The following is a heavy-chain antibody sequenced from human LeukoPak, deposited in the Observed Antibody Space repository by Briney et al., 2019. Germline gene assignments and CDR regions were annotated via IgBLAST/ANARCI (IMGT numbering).Heavy chain of an antibody. D-gene: IGHD5-18*01. Sequence: SETLSLTCTVSGGSISSYYWSWIRQPAGKGLEWIGRNYTSGSTNYNPSLKSRVTMSVDTSKNQFSLKVSPVTAADTAVYYCARDGYSYGTLFDYWGQGTLVTVSS. CDR1: GGSISSYY. J-gene: IGHJ4*02. CDR3: ARDGYSYGTLFDY. CDR2: NYTSGST. V-gene: IGHV4-4*07.